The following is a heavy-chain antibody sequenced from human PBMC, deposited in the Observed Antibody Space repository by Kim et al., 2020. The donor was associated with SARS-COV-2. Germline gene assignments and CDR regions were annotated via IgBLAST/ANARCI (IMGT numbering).Heavy chain of an antibody. J-gene: IGHJ4*02. Sequence: GGSLRLSCAASGFTFNSHAMHWVRQAPGKGLEWVAMIWFDGSNTHYIDSVKGRFTISRDNSKNIVYVQMNSLSPEDTAVYYCTKDPPSSGWSFDYWGQGTLVTVSP. CDR2: IWFDGSNT. CDR3: TKDPPSSGWSFDY. D-gene: IGHD6-19*01. CDR1: GFTFNSHA. V-gene: IGHV3-33*03.